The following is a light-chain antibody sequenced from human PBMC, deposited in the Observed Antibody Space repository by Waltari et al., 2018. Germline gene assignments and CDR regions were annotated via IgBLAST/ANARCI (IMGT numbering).Light chain of an antibody. V-gene: IGKV3-15*01. CDR3: QQYSNWPPGT. CDR1: QSVSRS. Sequence: EIVMTQSPATLSVSPGERATLSCRTSQSVSRSLAWYQQKVGPPPRLLVYGASTRATGVPARFSGSGSETDFTLTINTLQSEDFGLYYCQQYSNWPPGTFGQGTKVEI. CDR2: GAS. J-gene: IGKJ1*01.